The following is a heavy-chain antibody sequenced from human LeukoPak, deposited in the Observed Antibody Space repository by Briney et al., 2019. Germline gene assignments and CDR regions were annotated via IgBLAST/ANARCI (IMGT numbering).Heavy chain of an antibody. D-gene: IGHD2-15*01. V-gene: IGHV3-21*01. J-gene: IGHJ4*02. Sequence: GGSLRLSCAASGFTFSSYSMNWVRQAPGKGLEWVSSISSSSSYIYYADSVKSRFTISRDNAKNSLYLQMNSLRAEDTAVYYCARDYYCSGGSCYSPHYWGQGTLVTVSS. CDR1: GFTFSSYS. CDR2: ISSSSSYI. CDR3: ARDYYCSGGSCYSPHY.